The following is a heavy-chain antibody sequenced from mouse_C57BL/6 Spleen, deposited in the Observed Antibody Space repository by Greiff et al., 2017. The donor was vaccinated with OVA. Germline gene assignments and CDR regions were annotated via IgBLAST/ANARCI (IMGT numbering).Heavy chain of an antibody. Sequence: VQLKQSGPELVKPGASVKISCKASGYTFTDYYMNWVKQSHGKSLEWIGDINPNNGGTSYNQKFKGKATLTVDKSSSTAYMELRSLTSEDSAVYYCARGGWLLNNYFDYWGQGTTLTVSS. CDR1: GYTFTDYY. CDR2: INPNNGGT. J-gene: IGHJ2*01. V-gene: IGHV1-26*01. D-gene: IGHD2-3*01. CDR3: ARGGWLLNNYFDY.